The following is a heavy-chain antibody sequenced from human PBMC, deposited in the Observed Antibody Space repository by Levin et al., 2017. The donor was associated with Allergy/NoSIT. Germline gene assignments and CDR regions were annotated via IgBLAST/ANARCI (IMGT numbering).Heavy chain of an antibody. Sequence: SQTLSLTCTVSGGSISGGGYHWTWIRQHPEKGLEWIGYIYYSGSTLYNPSLKSRLMISVDTDKNQFSLNVSSVTAADTAVHYCAREDGSTFDFWGQGALVTVAS. J-gene: IGHJ4*02. CDR2: IYYSGST. CDR3: AREDGSTFDF. V-gene: IGHV4-31*03. CDR1: GGSISGGGYH. D-gene: IGHD2-2*03.